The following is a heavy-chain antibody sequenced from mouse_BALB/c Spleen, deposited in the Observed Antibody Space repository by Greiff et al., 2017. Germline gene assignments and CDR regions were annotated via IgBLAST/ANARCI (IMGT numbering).Heavy chain of an antibody. Sequence: EVQVVESGGGLVKPGGSLKLSCAASGFTFSSYAMSWVRQTPEKRLEWVATISSGGSYTYYPDSVKGRFTISRDNAKNTLYLQMSSLRSEDTAMYYCASDDYDLPYYFDYWGQGTTLTVAS. CDR2: ISSGGSYT. V-gene: IGHV5-9-3*01. CDR1: GFTFSSYA. D-gene: IGHD2-4*01. J-gene: IGHJ2*01. CDR3: ASDDYDLPYYFDY.